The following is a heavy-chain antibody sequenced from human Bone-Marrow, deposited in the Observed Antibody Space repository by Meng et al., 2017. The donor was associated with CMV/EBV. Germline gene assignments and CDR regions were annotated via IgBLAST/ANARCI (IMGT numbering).Heavy chain of an antibody. V-gene: IGHV4-39*07. CDR2: IYYSGS. J-gene: IGHJ4*02. Sequence: SETLSLTCTVAGGSISSSSYYWGWIRQPPGKGLEWIGSIYYSGSNYLPSHESRVTISVDTSKNQFSMRMNSLIAADTAVYYRARRPIHDHLTGLDYWSQGTLVTVSS. CDR1: GGSISSSSYY. CDR3: ARRPIHDHLTGLDY. D-gene: IGHD3-9*01.